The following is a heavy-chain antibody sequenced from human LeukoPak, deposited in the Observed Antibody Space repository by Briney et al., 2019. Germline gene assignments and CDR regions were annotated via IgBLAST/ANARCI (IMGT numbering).Heavy chain of an antibody. CDR2: TYYRSQWYS. CDR1: GDSVSINSAV. Sequence: SQTLSLTCAISGDSVSINSAVWSWIRQSPSRGLEWLGRTYYRSQWYSEYAVYVRGRITINSNTSKNQFSLHLNSVTPDDTAVYYCARWVGSAGRFDNWGQGSLVTVSS. J-gene: IGHJ4*02. V-gene: IGHV6-1*01. CDR3: ARWVGSAGRFDN. D-gene: IGHD1-26*01.